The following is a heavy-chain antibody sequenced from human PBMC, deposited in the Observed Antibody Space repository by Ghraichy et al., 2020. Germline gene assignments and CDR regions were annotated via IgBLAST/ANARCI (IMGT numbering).Heavy chain of an antibody. CDR3: AVSYSSGWYSVSFFDY. J-gene: IGHJ4*02. D-gene: IGHD6-19*01. V-gene: IGHV4-39*01. Sequence: SETLSLTCTVSGGSISSSSYYWGWIRQPPGKGLEWIGSIYYSGSTYYNPSLKSRVTISVDTSKNQFSLKLSSVTAADTAVYYCAVSYSSGWYSVSFFDYWGQGTLVTVSS. CDR2: IYYSGST. CDR1: GGSISSSSYY.